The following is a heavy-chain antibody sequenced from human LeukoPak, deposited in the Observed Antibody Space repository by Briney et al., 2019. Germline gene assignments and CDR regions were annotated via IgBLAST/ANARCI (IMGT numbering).Heavy chain of an antibody. Sequence: PGGSLRLSCAASGFTFSSYAMHWVRQAPGKGLEGGAVISYDGSNKYYADSVKGRFTISRDNSKNTLYLQMNSLRAEDTAVYYCARPAGYYLYYFDYWGQGTLVTVSS. D-gene: IGHD3-22*01. V-gene: IGHV3-30*04. CDR3: ARPAGYYLYYFDY. CDR1: GFTFSSYA. CDR2: ISYDGSNK. J-gene: IGHJ4*02.